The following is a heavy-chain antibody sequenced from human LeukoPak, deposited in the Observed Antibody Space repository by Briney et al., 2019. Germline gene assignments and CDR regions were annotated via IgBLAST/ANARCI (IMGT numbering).Heavy chain of an antibody. D-gene: IGHD5-24*01. J-gene: IGHJ5*02. CDR2: MNPNSGNT. Sequence: ASVKVSCKASGYTFTSYDINWVRQATGQGLGWMGWMNPNSGNTGYAQKFQGRVTMTRNTSISTAYMELSSLRSEDTAVYYCARGGEDGYINEYNWFDPWGQGTLVTVSS. CDR1: GYTFTSYD. V-gene: IGHV1-8*01. CDR3: ARGGEDGYINEYNWFDP.